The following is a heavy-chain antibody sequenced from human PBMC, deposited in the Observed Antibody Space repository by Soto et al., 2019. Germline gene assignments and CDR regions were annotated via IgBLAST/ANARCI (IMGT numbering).Heavy chain of an antibody. CDR1: GFTFSSYW. CDR2: INSDGSST. V-gene: IGHV3-74*01. J-gene: IGHJ4*02. CDR3: ARYGSYDYFDY. D-gene: IGHD5-12*01. Sequence: GGSLRLSCAASGFTFSSYWMHWVRQAPGKGLVSVSRINSDGSSTSYADSVKGRFTISRDNAKNTLYLQMNSLRAEDTAVYYCARYGSYDYFDYWGQGTPLTV.